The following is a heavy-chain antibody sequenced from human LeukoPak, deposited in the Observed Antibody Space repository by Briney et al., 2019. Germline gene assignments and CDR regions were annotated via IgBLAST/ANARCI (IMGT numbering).Heavy chain of an antibody. D-gene: IGHD1-26*01. J-gene: IGHJ5*02. CDR2: IRYDGSNK. Sequence: GGSLRLSCAASGFTFSNFGMHWVRQAPGKGLEWVAFIRYDGSNKYYADSVKGRFTISRDNSKNTLYLQMNSLRAEDTAVYYCARGGRGSYYRTNWFDPWGQGTLVTVSS. CDR3: ARGGRGSYYRTNWFDP. V-gene: IGHV3-30*02. CDR1: GFTFSNFG.